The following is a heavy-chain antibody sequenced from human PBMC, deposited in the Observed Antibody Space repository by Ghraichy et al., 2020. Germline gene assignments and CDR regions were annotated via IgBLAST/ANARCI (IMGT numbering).Heavy chain of an antibody. V-gene: IGHV3-23*01. J-gene: IGHJ4*02. CDR2: IGGGGDSTT. CDR1: GFTLSAYG. D-gene: IGHD1-14*01. Sequence: GESLNISCAASGFTLSAYGLGWVRQVPGKGLEWVSCIGGGGDSTTYYPDSVKGRFTISRDISKNTLLLHMNNLRAEDTALYFCAARHTTDYFWGQGTLVTVSS. CDR3: AARHTTDYF.